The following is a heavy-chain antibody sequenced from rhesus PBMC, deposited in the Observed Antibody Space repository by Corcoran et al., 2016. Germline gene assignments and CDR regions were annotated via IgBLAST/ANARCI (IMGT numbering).Heavy chain of an antibody. CDR2: IYGSGWSN. V-gene: IGHV4S14*01. J-gene: IGHJ4*01. CDR3: ASGYCSSTYCSSFDY. D-gene: IGHD2-15*01. Sequence: QVQLQESGPGLVKPSETLSLTCAVSGGSISGYYYWSWIRQPPGKGLEWIGSIYGSGWSNYLNPSLKRRVTLSVDTSKNQFSLKLSSVTAADTAVYYCASGYCSSTYCSSFDYWGQGVLVTVSS. CDR1: GGSISGYYY.